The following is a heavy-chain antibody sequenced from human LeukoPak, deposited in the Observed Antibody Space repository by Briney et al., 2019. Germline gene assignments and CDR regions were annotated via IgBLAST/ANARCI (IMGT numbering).Heavy chain of an antibody. CDR1: GFTFSGSA. V-gene: IGHV3-73*01. D-gene: IGHD2-21*01. Sequence: PGGSLRLSCAASGFTFSGSAMHWVRQASGKGLEWVGRIRSKANSYATAYAASVKGRFTISRDDSKNTAYLQMNSLRAEDTAVYYCAKSDTNMIAFDYWGQGTLVTVSS. CDR2: IRSKANSYAT. J-gene: IGHJ4*02. CDR3: AKSDTNMIAFDY.